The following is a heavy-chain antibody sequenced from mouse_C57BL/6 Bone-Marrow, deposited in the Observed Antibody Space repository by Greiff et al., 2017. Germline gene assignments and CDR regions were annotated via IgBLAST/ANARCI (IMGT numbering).Heavy chain of an antibody. Sequence: QVQLQQPGAELVKPGASVKLSCKASGYTFTSYWMQWVKQRPGQGLEWIGEIDPSDSYTNYNGKFKGKATLTVDTSSSTAYMQLSILTSGDSAVDYCVRYYDRDWFAHWGRGTLVTVSA. CDR1: GYTFTSYW. J-gene: IGHJ3*01. V-gene: IGHV1-50*01. D-gene: IGHD2-4*01. CDR3: VRYYDRDWFAH. CDR2: IDPSDSYT.